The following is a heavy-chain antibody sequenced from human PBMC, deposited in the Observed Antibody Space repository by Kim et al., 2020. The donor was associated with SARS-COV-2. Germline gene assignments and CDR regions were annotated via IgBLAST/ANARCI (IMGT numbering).Heavy chain of an antibody. D-gene: IGHD3-9*01. Sequence: SVKGRLTISRDNAKNSLYLQRNSLRAEDTAVDYCARDLKLRYVDWVFFDYWGQGTLVTVSS. CDR3: ARDLKLRYVDWVFFDY. V-gene: IGHV3-11*06. J-gene: IGHJ4*02.